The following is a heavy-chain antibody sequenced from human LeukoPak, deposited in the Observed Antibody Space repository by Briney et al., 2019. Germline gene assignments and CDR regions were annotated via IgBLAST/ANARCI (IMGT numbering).Heavy chain of an antibody. J-gene: IGHJ2*01. CDR3: ARGLKWYDGYFDL. Sequence: GGSLRLSCVASGFTFSSYVMYWVRQAPGKGLEYVSATTSNGGTTYYTNSVKGRFTISRDNSKNTLYLQMNSLRAEDTAVYYCARGLKWYDGYFDLWGRGTLVTVSS. V-gene: IGHV3-64*01. CDR1: GFTFSSYV. D-gene: IGHD2-15*01. CDR2: TTSNGGTT.